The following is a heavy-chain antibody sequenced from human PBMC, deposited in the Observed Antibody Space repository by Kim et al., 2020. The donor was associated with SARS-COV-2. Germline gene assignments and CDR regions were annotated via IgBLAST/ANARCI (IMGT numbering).Heavy chain of an antibody. V-gene: IGHV1-3*01. Sequence: ASVKVSCKASGYTFSSVDLYWLRQAPGQRLEWMGRINAGKGNTEYSQKFQGRVTIYRDTSASTAYMELSSLTSEDTAMYYCARRSSASGPYDYWGQGTLVTVSS. J-gene: IGHJ4*02. D-gene: IGHD3-10*01. CDR1: GYTFSSVD. CDR2: INAGKGNT. CDR3: ARRSSASGPYDY.